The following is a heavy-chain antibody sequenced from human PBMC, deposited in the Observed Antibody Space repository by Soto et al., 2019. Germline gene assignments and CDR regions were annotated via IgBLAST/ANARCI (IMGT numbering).Heavy chain of an antibody. CDR2: IYYSGST. CDR3: TRRSTHLSGDV. CDR1: GGSISSSNYY. Sequence: SETLSLTCTVSGGSISSSNYYWAWIRQSPGKGLEWIASIYYSGSTYYNPSLKSRVTISADTSKNQFSLKLSSVTAADTAICYCTRRSTHLSGDVWGQGTTVTVSS. D-gene: IGHD1-26*01. J-gene: IGHJ6*02. V-gene: IGHV4-39*01.